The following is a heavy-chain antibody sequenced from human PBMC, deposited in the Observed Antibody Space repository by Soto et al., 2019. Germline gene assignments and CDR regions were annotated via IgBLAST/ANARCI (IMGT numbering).Heavy chain of an antibody. CDR3: AKAGYSSGWYSYFEY. CDR1: GFTFSSYA. CDR2: ISGSGGST. V-gene: IGHV3-23*01. D-gene: IGHD6-19*01. J-gene: IGHJ4*02. Sequence: PGGSLRLSCAASGFTFSSYAMSWVRQAPGKGLEWVSAISGSGGSTYYADSVKGRFTISRDNSKNTLYLQMNSLRAEDTAVYYCAKAGYSSGWYSYFEYWGEGTLVTVSS.